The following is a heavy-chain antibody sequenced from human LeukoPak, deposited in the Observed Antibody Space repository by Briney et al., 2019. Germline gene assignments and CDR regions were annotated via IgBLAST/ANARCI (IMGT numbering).Heavy chain of an antibody. V-gene: IGHV4-38-2*02. CDR2: IYHSGST. Sequence: SETLSLTCTVSGYSISSGYYWGWIRQPPGKGLEWIGSIYHSGSTYYNPSLKSRVTISVDTSKNQFSLKLSSVTAADTAVYYCATYNWNDVGAFDIWGQGTMVTVSS. D-gene: IGHD1-1*01. CDR3: ATYNWNDVGAFDI. J-gene: IGHJ3*02. CDR1: GYSISSGYY.